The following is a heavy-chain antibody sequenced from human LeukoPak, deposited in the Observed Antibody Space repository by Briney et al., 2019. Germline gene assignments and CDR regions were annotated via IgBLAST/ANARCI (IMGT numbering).Heavy chain of an antibody. Sequence: SGGSLRLSCAASGFTLDDYGMSWVRQVPGKGLEGVSGINWNGGSTGYADSVKGRFTISRDNAKNSLYLQMDSLRVEDTALYYCARGIRFLEWLSGFDYWGQGTLVTVSS. CDR3: ARGIRFLEWLSGFDY. CDR2: INWNGGST. J-gene: IGHJ4*02. D-gene: IGHD3-3*01. V-gene: IGHV3-20*04. CDR1: GFTLDDYG.